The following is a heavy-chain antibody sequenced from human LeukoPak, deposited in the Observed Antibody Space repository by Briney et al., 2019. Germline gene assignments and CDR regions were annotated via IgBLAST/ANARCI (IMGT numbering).Heavy chain of an antibody. CDR3: ARRSHYYDSSGYSDY. J-gene: IGHJ4*02. V-gene: IGHV4-39*01. Sequence: TPSETLSLTCTVSGGSISSSSYYWGWIRQPPGKGLEWIGSIYYSGSTYYNPSLKSRVTISVDTSKNQFPLKLSSVTAADTAVYYCARRSHYYDSSGYSDYWGQGTLVTVSS. CDR2: IYYSGST. D-gene: IGHD3-22*01. CDR1: GGSISSSSYY.